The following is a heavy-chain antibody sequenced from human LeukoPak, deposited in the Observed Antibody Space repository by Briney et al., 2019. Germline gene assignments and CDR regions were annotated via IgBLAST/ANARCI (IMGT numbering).Heavy chain of an antibody. D-gene: IGHD3-3*01. CDR2: ISGSGGST. CDR1: GFIFSSYG. Sequence: GGSLRLSCAASGFIFSSYGMHWVRQAPGKGLEWVSAISGSGGSTYYADSVKGRFTISRDNSKNTLYLQMNSLRAEDTAVYYCAKVHPAQYYDFWSGYLAIYFDYWGQGTLVTVSS. CDR3: AKVHPAQYYDFWSGYLAIYFDY. V-gene: IGHV3-23*01. J-gene: IGHJ4*02.